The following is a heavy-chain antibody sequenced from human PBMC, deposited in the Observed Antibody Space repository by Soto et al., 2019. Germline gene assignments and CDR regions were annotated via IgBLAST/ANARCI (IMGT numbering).Heavy chain of an antibody. CDR3: MLGSGWKDFDY. V-gene: IGHV4-39*01. CDR1: GGSISSSSYY. D-gene: IGHD3-22*01. Sequence: TLSLTCTVSGGSISSSSYYWGWIRQPPGKGLEWIGSIYYSGSTYYNPSLKSRVTISVDTSKNQFSLKLSSVTAADTAVYYCMLGSGWKDFDYWGQGTLVTVYS. CDR2: IYYSGST. J-gene: IGHJ4*02.